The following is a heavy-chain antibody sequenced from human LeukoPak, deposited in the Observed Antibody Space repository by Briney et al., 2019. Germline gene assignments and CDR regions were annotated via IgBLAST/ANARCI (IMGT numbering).Heavy chain of an antibody. CDR2: MNPNSGNT. CDR3: ARDDYLSIAGDY. CDR1: GYTFTSYY. J-gene: IGHJ4*02. Sequence: ASVKVSCKASGYTFTSYYIHWVRQAPGQGLEWMGWMNPNSGNTGYAQKFQGRVTMTRNTSISTAYMELSSLRSEDTAVYYCARDDYLSIAGDYWGQGTLVTVSS. V-gene: IGHV1-8*02. D-gene: IGHD6-6*01.